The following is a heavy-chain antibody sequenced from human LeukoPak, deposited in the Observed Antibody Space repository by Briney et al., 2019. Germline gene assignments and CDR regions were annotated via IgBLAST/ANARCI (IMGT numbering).Heavy chain of an antibody. J-gene: IGHJ6*02. CDR2: IYSGGST. CDR1: GFTFSSYA. V-gene: IGHV3-66*01. Sequence: QPGGSLRLSCAASGFTFSSYAMSWVRQAPGKGLEWVSVIYSGGSTYYADSVKGRFTISRDNSKNTLYLQMNSLRAEDTAVYYCASPYYYDSSGYRALYYYYGMDVWGQGTTVTVSS. D-gene: IGHD3-22*01. CDR3: ASPYYYDSSGYRALYYYYGMDV.